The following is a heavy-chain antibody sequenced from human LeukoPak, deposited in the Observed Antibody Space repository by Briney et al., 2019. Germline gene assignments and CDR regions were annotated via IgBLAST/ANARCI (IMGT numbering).Heavy chain of an antibody. CDR3: ARDRLTGYEDFDI. D-gene: IGHD3-9*01. CDR1: GYTFTSYD. J-gene: IGHJ3*02. V-gene: IGHV1-8*01. CDR2: MNPNSGNT. Sequence: GASVKVSCKASGYTFTSYDINWVRQATGQGLEWMGWMNPNSGNTGYAQKFQGRVTMTRDTSISTAYMELSRLRSDDTAVYYCARDRLTGYEDFDIWGQGTMVTVSS.